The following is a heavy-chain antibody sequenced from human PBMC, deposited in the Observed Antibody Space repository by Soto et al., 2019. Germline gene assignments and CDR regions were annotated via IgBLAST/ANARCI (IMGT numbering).Heavy chain of an antibody. D-gene: IGHD3-16*01. CDR2: IKQDGSEK. CDR1: GFTFSSYW. V-gene: IGHV3-7*01. CDR3: ARVWMITFGGGWFDP. J-gene: IGHJ5*02. Sequence: HPGGSLRLSCAASGFTFSSYWMSWVRQAPGKGLEWVANIKQDGSEKYYVDSVKGRFTISRDNAKNSLYLQMNSLRAEDTAVYYCARVWMITFGGGWFDPWGQGTLVTVSS.